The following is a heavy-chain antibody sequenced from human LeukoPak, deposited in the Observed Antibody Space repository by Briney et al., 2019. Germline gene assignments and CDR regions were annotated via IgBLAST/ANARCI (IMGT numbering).Heavy chain of an antibody. V-gene: IGHV5-51*01. CDR3: ARGQRGSYSPYFDY. J-gene: IGHJ4*02. CDR2: IYAGDSDT. D-gene: IGHD3-16*01. CDR1: GYSFTDYW. Sequence: GESLKISCEASGYSFTDYWIGWVRQMPGKGLEWMGIIYAGDSDTRYSPSFQGQVTISVDKSISAAYLQWSSLKASDTAIYYCARGQRGSYSPYFDYWGQGTLVTVS.